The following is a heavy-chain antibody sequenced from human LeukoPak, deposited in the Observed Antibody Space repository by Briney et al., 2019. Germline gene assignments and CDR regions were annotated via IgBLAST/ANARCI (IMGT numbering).Heavy chain of an antibody. CDR3: AKDGIASAGLHGYSYFDY. CDR1: GFTFSLYA. V-gene: IGHV3-23*01. J-gene: IGHJ4*02. Sequence: GGSLRLSCAASGFTFSLYAMSWVRQAPGKGLEWVSLIRDSSGNTYYADSVKGRFSISRDNSKNTLYLQMNSLRAEDTAIYYCAKDGIASAGLHGYSYFDYWGQGTLVTVSS. D-gene: IGHD6-13*01. CDR2: IRDSSGNT.